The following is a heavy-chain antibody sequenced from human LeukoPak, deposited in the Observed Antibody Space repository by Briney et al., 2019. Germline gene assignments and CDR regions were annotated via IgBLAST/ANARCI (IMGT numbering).Heavy chain of an antibody. V-gene: IGHV4-31*03. D-gene: IGHD6-19*01. CDR1: GGSISSGGYY. J-gene: IGHJ4*02. CDR2: IYYSGST. CDR3: ARLAVASNKEFDY. Sequence: SETLSLTCTVSGGSISSGGYYWSWIRQHPGKGLEWIGYIYYSGSTYYNPSLKSRVTISVDTSKNQFSLKLGSVTAADTAVYYCARLAVASNKEFDYWGQGTLVTVSS.